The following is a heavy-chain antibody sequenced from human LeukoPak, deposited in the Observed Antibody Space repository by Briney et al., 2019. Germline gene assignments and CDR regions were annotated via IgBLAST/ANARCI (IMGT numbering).Heavy chain of an antibody. Sequence: GESLRLSCAASGFTFSDYSMNWVRQAPGKGLEWISYIGIDSGNTNYADSVKGRFTISGDKAKNSLYLQMNSLRVEDTAVYYCARDYKYAFDNWGQGTLATVSS. CDR1: GFTFSDYS. CDR3: ARDYKYAFDN. V-gene: IGHV3-48*01. J-gene: IGHJ4*02. D-gene: IGHD5-24*01. CDR2: IGIDSGNT.